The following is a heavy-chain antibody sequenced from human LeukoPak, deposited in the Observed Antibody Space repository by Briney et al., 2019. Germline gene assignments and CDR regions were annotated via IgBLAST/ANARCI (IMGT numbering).Heavy chain of an antibody. CDR2: ISGSGGHT. CDR1: GFTFSSYA. Sequence: GGSLRLSCAASGFTFSSYAMSWVRQAPGKGLEWVSAISGSGGHTYYADSVKGRFTISRDNSKNTLYLQMNSLRAEDTAVYYCAKAGGSYYTSSWYAYWGQGSLVTVSS. CDR3: AKAGGSYYTSSWYAY. J-gene: IGHJ4*02. V-gene: IGHV3-23*01. D-gene: IGHD6-13*01.